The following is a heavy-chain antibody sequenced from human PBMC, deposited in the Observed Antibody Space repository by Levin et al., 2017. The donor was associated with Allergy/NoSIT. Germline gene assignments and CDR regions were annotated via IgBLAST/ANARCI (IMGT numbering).Heavy chain of an antibody. V-gene: IGHV3-23*01. J-gene: IGHJ1*01. CDR3: AIRYGGNSAEYFQH. CDR2: ISGSGGST. CDR1: GFTFSSYA. Sequence: RSVKVSCAASGFTFSSYAMSWVRQAPGKGLEWVSAISGSGGSTYYADSVKGRFTISRDNSKNTLYLQMNSLRAEDTAVYYCAIRYGGNSAEYFQHWGQGTLVTVSS. D-gene: IGHD4-23*01.